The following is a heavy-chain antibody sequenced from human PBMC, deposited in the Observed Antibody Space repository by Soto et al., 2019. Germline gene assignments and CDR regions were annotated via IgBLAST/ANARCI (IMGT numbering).Heavy chain of an antibody. CDR1: GYSFTTYG. J-gene: IGHJ6*02. V-gene: IGHV1-18*01. Sequence: QVQLVQSGGEVKKPGASVKVSCKTSGYSFTTYGISWVRQAPGQGLEWMGWISAYNANPNYSQKLQDRVTMSTDTSTGTAYMELRSLRSDDTAVYYWAIEGPAPYSSYGMDVWGQGSTVTVSS. CDR2: ISAYNANP. CDR3: AIEGPAPYSSYGMDV.